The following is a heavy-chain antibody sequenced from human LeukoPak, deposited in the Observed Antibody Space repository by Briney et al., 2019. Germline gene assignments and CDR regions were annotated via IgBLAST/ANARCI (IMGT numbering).Heavy chain of an antibody. CDR3: AREGRWGMKYYFDF. Sequence: PSETQSLTCNVSGGSISSHYWSWVRQSPEKGLEWIGQIYHTGSTHYNPSLRSRFAISVDTSKNKLFLNVKSVTAADTAVYYCAREGRWGMKYYFDFWGQGTLVTVSS. CDR2: IYHTGST. CDR1: GGSISSHY. V-gene: IGHV4-59*11. J-gene: IGHJ4*02. D-gene: IGHD4-23*01.